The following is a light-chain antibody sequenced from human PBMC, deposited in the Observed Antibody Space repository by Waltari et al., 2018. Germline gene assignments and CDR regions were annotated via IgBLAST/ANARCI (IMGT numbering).Light chain of an antibody. CDR1: QTVLYSSNNKNY. V-gene: IGKV4-1*01. J-gene: IGKJ1*01. CDR3: QQYYAIPRT. Sequence: DIVMTQSPDSLAVSLGERATINCRSSQTVLYSSNNKNYLAWYQRRPGQPPKLLIYWASTRDSGVPDRFSGSGSGTDFTLTISSLLPEDVAVYYCQQYYAIPRTFGQGTKVEIK. CDR2: WAS.